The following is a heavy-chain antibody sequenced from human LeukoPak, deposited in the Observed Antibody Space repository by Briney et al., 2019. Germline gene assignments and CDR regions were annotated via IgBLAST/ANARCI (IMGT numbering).Heavy chain of an antibody. CDR2: IIPIFGTA. CDR3: ARVNCGGDCSTYYYYYMDV. V-gene: IGHV1-69*13. CDR1: GGTFSSYA. Sequence: SVKVSCKASGGTFSSYAISWVRQAPGQGLEWMGGIIPIFGTANYAQKFQGRVTITADESTSTAYMELSSLRSEDTAVYYCARVNCGGDCSTYYYYYMDVWGRGTTVTVSS. D-gene: IGHD2-21*01. J-gene: IGHJ6*03.